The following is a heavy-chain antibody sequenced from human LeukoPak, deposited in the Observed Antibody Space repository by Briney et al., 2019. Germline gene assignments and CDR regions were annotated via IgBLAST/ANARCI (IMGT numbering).Heavy chain of an antibody. CDR2: INSDGSST. V-gene: IGHV3-74*01. D-gene: IGHD3-10*01. Sequence: GGSLRLSCAASGFTFSSYWMHWVRHAPGKGLVWVSRINSDGSSTSYADSVKGRFTISRDNAKNTLYLQMNSLRAEDTAVYYCARAVPASLLWFGELKHDAFDIWGQGTMVTVSS. CDR3: ARAVPASLLWFGELKHDAFDI. J-gene: IGHJ3*02. CDR1: GFTFSSYW.